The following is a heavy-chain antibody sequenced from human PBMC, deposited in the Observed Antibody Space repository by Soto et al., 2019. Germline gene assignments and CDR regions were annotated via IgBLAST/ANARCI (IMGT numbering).Heavy chain of an antibody. J-gene: IGHJ6*02. D-gene: IGHD6-13*01. CDR1: GFTFSDYY. V-gene: IGHV3-11*01. CDR3: ARNTISAAGADYYGLDV. CDR2: MSSSSVTV. Sequence: GGSLRLSCAGSGFTFSDYYMSWIRQAPGQGLEWVSYMSSSSVTVFYADSVKGRFTISRDNAKNSLYLQMYSLRAEDSAVYYCARNTISAAGADYYGLDVWGQGTTVTAP.